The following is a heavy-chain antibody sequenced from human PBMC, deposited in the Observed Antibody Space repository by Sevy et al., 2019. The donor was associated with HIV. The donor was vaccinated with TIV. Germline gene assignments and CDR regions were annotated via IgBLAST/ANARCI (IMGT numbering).Heavy chain of an antibody. V-gene: IGHV4-39*01. D-gene: IGHD2-21*01. J-gene: IGHJ4*02. CDR2: IYYSGST. CDR3: ERHGGIVDRAFDF. CDR1: GVSISSSSYG. Sequence: SETLSLTCSVSGVSISSSSYGWGWIRQPPGKGLEWIGSIYYSGSTYYNPSLMSRVTVSVDTSKNQFSLNLRSVTAADTAVYYCERHGGIVDRAFDFWGRGTLVTVSS.